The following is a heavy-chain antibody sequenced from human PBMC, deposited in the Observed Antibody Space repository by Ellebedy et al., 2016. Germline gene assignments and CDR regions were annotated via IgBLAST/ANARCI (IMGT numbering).Heavy chain of an antibody. J-gene: IGHJ5*02. Sequence: GESLKISCAASGFTFSSYAMSWVRQAPGKGLEWVSAISGSGGSTYYADSVKGRFTISRDNSKNTLYLQMNSLRAEDTAVYYCAKEVVPAALDPYNWFNPWGQGTLVTVSS. CDR2: ISGSGGST. V-gene: IGHV3-23*01. CDR3: AKEVVPAALDPYNWFNP. D-gene: IGHD2-2*01. CDR1: GFTFSSYA.